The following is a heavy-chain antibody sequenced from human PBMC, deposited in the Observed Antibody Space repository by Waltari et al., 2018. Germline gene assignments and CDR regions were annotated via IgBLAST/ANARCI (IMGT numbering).Heavy chain of an antibody. CDR1: GGSISSSSHY. CDR2: IYYSGST. J-gene: IGHJ5*02. V-gene: IGHV4-61*01. D-gene: IGHD3-22*01. CDR3: ARGASYYDSIVLLHQWPNNWFDP. Sequence: QLQLQESGPGLVKPSETLSLTCTVSGGSISSSSHYWSWIRQPPGKGLEWIGYIYYSGSTNYNPSLKSRVTRSVDTSKNQFSLKLSSVTAADTAVYYCARGASYYDSIVLLHQWPNNWFDPWGQGTLVTVSS.